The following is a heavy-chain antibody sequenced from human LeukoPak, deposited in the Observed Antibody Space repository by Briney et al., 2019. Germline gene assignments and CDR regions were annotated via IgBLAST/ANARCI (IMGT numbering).Heavy chain of an antibody. CDR1: GFTFSTYS. J-gene: IGHJ4*02. CDR2: IYPSGDST. CDR3: AKDVVPDSGWDLDY. D-gene: IGHD6-19*01. V-gene: IGHV3-23*01. Sequence: GSLRLSCAASGFTFSTYSMTWVRQGPGKGLDRVSSIYPSGDSTFYADSVKGRFTLSRNNSKNTLYLQMSSLRTEDTAIYYCAKDVVPDSGWDLDYWGQGTLVTVSS.